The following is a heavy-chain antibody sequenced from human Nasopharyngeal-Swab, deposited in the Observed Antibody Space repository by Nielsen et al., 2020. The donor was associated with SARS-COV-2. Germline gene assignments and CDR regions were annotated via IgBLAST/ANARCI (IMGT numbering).Heavy chain of an antibody. J-gene: IGHJ6*03. Sequence: WVRQAPGQGLEWMGGIIPIFGTANYAQKFQGRVTITRDTSASTAYMELSSLRSEDTAVYYCASSTAAGTNYYYYYMDVWGKGTTVTVSS. V-gene: IGHV1-69*05. D-gene: IGHD6-13*01. CDR2: IIPIFGTA. CDR3: ASSTAAGTNYYYYYMDV.